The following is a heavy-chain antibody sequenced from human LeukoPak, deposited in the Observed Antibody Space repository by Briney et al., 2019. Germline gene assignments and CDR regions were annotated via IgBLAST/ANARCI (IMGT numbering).Heavy chain of an antibody. Sequence: GGSLRLSCAASGFTFSSYAMHWVRQAPGKGLEWVAVISYDGSNKYYADSVKGRFTISRDNSKNTLYLHMNSLRAEDTAVYYCARDEDSMVRGRTYYYYGMDVWGQGTTVTVSS. CDR3: ARDEDSMVRGRTYYYYGMDV. D-gene: IGHD3-10*01. J-gene: IGHJ6*02. V-gene: IGHV3-30*04. CDR1: GFTFSSYA. CDR2: ISYDGSNK.